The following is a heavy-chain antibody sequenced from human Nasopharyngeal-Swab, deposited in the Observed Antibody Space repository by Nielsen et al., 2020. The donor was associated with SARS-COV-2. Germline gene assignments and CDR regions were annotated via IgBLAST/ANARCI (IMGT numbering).Heavy chain of an antibody. D-gene: IGHD4-17*01. CDR2: ISSSSSYI. Sequence: GESLKISCAASGFTFSSYSMNWVRQAPGKGLEWVSSISSSSSYIYYADSVKGRFTISRDNAKNSLYLQMNGLRAEDTAVYYCARASGDYEVYFDYWGQGTLVTVSS. CDR3: ARASGDYEVYFDY. CDR1: GFTFSSYS. J-gene: IGHJ4*02. V-gene: IGHV3-21*01.